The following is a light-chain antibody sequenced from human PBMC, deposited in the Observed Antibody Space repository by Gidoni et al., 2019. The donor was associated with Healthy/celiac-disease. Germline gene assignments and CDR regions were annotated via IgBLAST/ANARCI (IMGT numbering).Light chain of an antibody. CDR1: QSISSY. CDR3: QQRVT. V-gene: IGKV1-39*01. Sequence: DIQMTQSPSSLSASVGDRVTITCRASQSISSYLNWYQQKPGKAPKLLIYAASSLQSGVPSRFSGSGSGTDFTLTISSLQPEDFATYYCQQRVTFXHXTKVDIK. J-gene: IGKJ3*01. CDR2: AAS.